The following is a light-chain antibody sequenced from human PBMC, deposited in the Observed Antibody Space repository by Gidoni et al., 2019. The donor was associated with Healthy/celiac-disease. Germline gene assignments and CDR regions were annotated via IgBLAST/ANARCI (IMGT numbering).Light chain of an antibody. CDR2: GAA. V-gene: IGKV3-20*01. CDR1: QSVSSSY. CDR3: QQYGSSPMYT. J-gene: IGKJ2*01. Sequence: EIVLTQSPGTLSLSPGERDTLSCRASQSVSSSYLAWYQQNPGQAPRLLIYGAASRATGIPDRFSGSGSGTDFTLTISRLVPEDFAVYYCQQYGSSPMYTFGQGTKLEIK.